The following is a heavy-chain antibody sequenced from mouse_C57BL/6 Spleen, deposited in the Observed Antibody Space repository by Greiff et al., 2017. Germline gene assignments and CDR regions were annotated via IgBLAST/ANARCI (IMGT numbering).Heavy chain of an antibody. J-gene: IGHJ3*01. D-gene: IGHD2-2*01. Sequence: QVQLQQSGPELVKPGASVKISCKASGYAFSSSWMNWVKQRPGKGLEWIGRIYPGDGDTNYNGKFKGKATLTADKSSSTAYMQLSSLTSEDSAVYFCARDGYDGTRFAYWGQGTLVTVSA. V-gene: IGHV1-82*01. CDR3: ARDGYDGTRFAY. CDR2: IYPGDGDT. CDR1: GYAFSSSW.